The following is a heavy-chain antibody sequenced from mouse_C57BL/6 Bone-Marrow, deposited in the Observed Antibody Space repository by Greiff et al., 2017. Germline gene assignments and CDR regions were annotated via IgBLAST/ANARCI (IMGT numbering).Heavy chain of an antibody. CDR3: TRWVCSWFAY. J-gene: IGHJ3*01. V-gene: IGHV1-5*01. Sequence: EVKLVESGPVLARPGASVKMSCKTSGYTFTSYWMHWVKQRPGQGLEWIGAIYPGNSDTSYNQKFKGKAKLTAVTSASTAYMELSSLTKEDSASYYCTRWVCSWFAYWGQGTLVTVSA. CDR1: GYTFTSYW. CDR2: IYPGNSDT.